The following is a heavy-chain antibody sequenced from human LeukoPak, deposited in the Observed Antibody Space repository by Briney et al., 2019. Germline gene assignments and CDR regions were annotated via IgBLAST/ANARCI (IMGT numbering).Heavy chain of an antibody. Sequence: PGGSLRLSCAASGFTFSSYWMSWVRQTPGKGLEWVANIKQDGSEKYYVDSVKGRFTISRDNAKNSLYLQMNSLRAEDTAVYYCARSEYYGSGCYYTYPDYWGQGTLVTVSS. CDR1: GFTFSSYW. V-gene: IGHV3-7*01. CDR2: IKQDGSEK. J-gene: IGHJ4*02. D-gene: IGHD3-10*01. CDR3: ARSEYYGSGCYYTYPDY.